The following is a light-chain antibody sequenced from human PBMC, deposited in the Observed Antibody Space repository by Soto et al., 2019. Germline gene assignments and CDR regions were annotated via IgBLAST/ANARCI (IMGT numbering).Light chain of an antibody. CDR3: ATWDDSLNVV. Sequence: QSVVTQTPSASGTPGQRVTISCSGSSSNIGDSPVDWYQQVPGAAPKLLIYSDNQRPSAVPGRFSGSKSGTSAFLAISGLLSEDEADYYCATWDDSLNVVFGGGTKLTVL. CDR2: SDN. CDR1: SSNIGDSP. V-gene: IGLV1-44*01. J-gene: IGLJ2*01.